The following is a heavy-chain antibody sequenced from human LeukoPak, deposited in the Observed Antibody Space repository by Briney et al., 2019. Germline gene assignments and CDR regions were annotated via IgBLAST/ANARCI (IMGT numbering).Heavy chain of an antibody. J-gene: IGHJ6*03. CDR2: ISSSSSYI. Sequence: PGGSLRLSCAASGFTFSSYSMNWVRQAPGKGLEWVSSISSSSSYIYYADSVKGRFTISRDNAKNSLYLQMNSLRAEDTAVYYCARSDYESYYYYMDVWGKGTTVTVSS. CDR1: GFTFSSYS. CDR3: ARSDYESYYYYMDV. D-gene: IGHD4-17*01. V-gene: IGHV3-21*01.